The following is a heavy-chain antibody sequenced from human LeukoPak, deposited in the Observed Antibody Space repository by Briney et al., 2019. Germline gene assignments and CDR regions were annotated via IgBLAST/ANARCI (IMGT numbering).Heavy chain of an antibody. V-gene: IGHV3-74*01. CDR1: GFTFSIYW. J-gene: IGHJ4*02. D-gene: IGHD2-15*01. Sequence: GGSLRLSCAASGFTFSIYWMDWVRQAPGKGLVWVSRINSDGSTTSYADSVKGRFTISRDNAKNTLYLQMNSPRAEDTAVYYCARGCSGGSCYDYWGQGTLVTVSS. CDR3: ARGCSGGSCYDY. CDR2: INSDGSTT.